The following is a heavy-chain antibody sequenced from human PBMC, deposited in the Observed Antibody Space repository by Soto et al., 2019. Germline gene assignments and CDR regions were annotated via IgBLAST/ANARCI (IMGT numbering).Heavy chain of an antibody. D-gene: IGHD5-12*01. Sequence: SVKVYCKASGGTFSSYAISWVRQAPGQGLEWMGRIIPILGIANYAQKYQGRVTITADKSTSTAYMELSSLRSEDTAVFYCARVGYSGYDRKGPYGLWGRGTLVTVSS. CDR3: ARVGYSGYDRKGPYGL. CDR1: GGTFSSYA. CDR2: IIPILGIA. J-gene: IGHJ2*01. V-gene: IGHV1-69*04.